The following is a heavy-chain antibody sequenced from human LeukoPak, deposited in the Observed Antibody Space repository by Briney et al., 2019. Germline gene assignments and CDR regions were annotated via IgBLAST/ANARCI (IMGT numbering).Heavy chain of an antibody. CDR3: ARGYCSSTSCYSGYKWFDP. J-gene: IGHJ5*02. CDR2: MNPNSGNT. Sequence: GASVKVSCKASGYTFTSYDINWVRQATGQGLEWMGWMNPNSGNTGYAQKFQGRVTITRNTSISTAYMELSSLRSEDTAVYYCARGYCSSTSCYSGYKWFDPWGQGTLVTVSS. D-gene: IGHD2-2*01. V-gene: IGHV1-8*03. CDR1: GYTFTSYD.